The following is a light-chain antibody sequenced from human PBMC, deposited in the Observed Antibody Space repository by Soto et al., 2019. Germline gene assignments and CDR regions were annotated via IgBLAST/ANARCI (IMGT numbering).Light chain of an antibody. CDR3: QQRSNWPPRT. J-gene: IGKJ3*01. V-gene: IGKV3-11*01. Sequence: ENVLTQSPATLSLSPGERATLSCRASQSIGSYLAWYQQKPGQAPRLLIYDASSRATGIPARFSGSGSGTDFTLTISSLEPEDFAVYYCQQRSNWPPRTFGPGTKVDIK. CDR1: QSIGSY. CDR2: DAS.